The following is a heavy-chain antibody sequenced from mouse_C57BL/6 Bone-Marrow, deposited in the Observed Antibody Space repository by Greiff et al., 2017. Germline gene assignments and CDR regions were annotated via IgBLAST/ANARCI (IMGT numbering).Heavy chain of an antibody. CDR2: INPYNGDT. V-gene: IGHV1-20*01. CDR3: ARMGDYDWYFDV. CDR1: GYSFTGYF. Sequence: EVQLKESGPELVKPGDSVKISCKASGYSFTGYFMNWVMQSHGKSLEWIGRINPYNGDTFYNQKFKGKATLTVDKSSSTAHMELRSLTSEDSAVYYCARMGDYDWYFDVWGTGTTVTVSS. J-gene: IGHJ1*03. D-gene: IGHD2-4*01.